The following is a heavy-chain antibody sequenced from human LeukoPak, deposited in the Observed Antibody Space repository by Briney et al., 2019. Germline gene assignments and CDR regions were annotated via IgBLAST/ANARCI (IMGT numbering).Heavy chain of an antibody. CDR1: GFTFSSSG. Sequence: PGGTLRLSCAASGFTFSSSGMNWVRQAPGKGLEWVSGISGSGSSTYYADSVKGRFTISRDNSKNTLYLQMNSLRAEDTAVYYCAKDLRAAAGILDIWGQGTMVAVSS. CDR2: ISGSGSST. D-gene: IGHD6-13*01. CDR3: AKDLRAAAGILDI. J-gene: IGHJ3*02. V-gene: IGHV3-23*01.